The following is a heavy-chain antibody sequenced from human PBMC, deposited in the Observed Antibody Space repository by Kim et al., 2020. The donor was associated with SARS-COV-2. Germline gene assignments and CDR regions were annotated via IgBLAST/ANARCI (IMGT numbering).Heavy chain of an antibody. CDR2: INHSGST. CDR3: ARGLVVRGVYPKLDY. Sequence: SETLSLTCAVYGGSFSGYYWSWIRQPPGKGLEWIGEINHSGSTNYNPSLKSRVTISVDTSKNQFSLKLSSVTAADTAVYYCARGLVVRGVYPKLDYWGQGTLVTVSS. CDR1: GGSFSGYY. V-gene: IGHV4-34*01. D-gene: IGHD3-10*01. J-gene: IGHJ4*02.